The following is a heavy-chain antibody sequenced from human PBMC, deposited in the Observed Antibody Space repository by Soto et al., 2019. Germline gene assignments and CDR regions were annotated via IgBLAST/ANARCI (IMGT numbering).Heavy chain of an antibody. CDR2: VYWYDDK. CDR1: GFSLSSNGVG. CDR3: ALNFRVSLSYTGDRFDS. J-gene: IGHJ5*01. D-gene: IGHD3-16*02. Sequence: QITLKESGPTLVKPTQTLTLTCSFSGFSLSSNGVGVGWIRQPPGKALEFLALVYWYDDKRYSPSLKSRLTITQDTSKNQVVLTMTNMDPLDTATYYCALNFRVSLSYTGDRFDSWGQGTLVTVSS. V-gene: IGHV2-5*01.